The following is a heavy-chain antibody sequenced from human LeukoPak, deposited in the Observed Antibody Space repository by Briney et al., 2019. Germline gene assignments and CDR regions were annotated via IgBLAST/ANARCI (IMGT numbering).Heavy chain of an antibody. J-gene: IGHJ4*02. D-gene: IGHD2-2*01. CDR2: INPSGGST. CDR3: ATDLMYKGEYQLLSFDY. Sequence: GASVKVSCKASGYTFTSYYMHRVRQAPGQGLEWMGIINPSGGSTSYAQKFQGRVTMTRDTSTSTVYMELSSLRSEDTAVYYCATDLMYKGEYQLLSFDYWGQGTLVTVSS. CDR1: GYTFTSYY. V-gene: IGHV1-46*01.